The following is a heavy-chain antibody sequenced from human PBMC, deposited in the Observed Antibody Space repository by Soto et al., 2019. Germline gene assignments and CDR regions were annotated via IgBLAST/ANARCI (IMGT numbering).Heavy chain of an antibody. CDR1: GYTFTSYG. D-gene: IGHD1-7*01. V-gene: IGHV1-18*04. CDR2: ISAYNGNT. CDR3: ARVCNLDLPTYYGMDV. Sequence: ASVKVSCKASGYTFTSYGISWVRQAPGQGLEWMGWISAYNGNTNYAQKLQGRVTMTTDTSTSTAYMELRSLRSDDTAVYYCARVCNLDLPTYYGMDVWRQGTTVTVSS. J-gene: IGHJ6*02.